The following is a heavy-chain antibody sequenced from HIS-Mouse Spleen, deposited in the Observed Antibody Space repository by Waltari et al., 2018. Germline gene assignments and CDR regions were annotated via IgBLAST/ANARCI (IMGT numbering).Heavy chain of an antibody. CDR3: AREIPYSSSWYDWYFDL. CDR2: IYYSGST. CDR1: GGSISSSSYY. V-gene: IGHV4-39*07. J-gene: IGHJ2*01. D-gene: IGHD6-13*01. Sequence: QLQLQESGPGLVKPSETLSLTCTVSGGSISSSSYYWGWIRQPPGKGLEWIGSIYYSGSTDYNPSLKGRVTISVDTSKNQFSLKLGSVTAADTAVYYCAREIPYSSSWYDWYFDLWGRGTLVTVSS.